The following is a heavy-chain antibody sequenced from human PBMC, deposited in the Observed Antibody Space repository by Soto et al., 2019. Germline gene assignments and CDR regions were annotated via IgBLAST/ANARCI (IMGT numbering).Heavy chain of an antibody. Sequence: GGSVKVSCKASGYTFTSYGISWVRQAPGQGLEWMGWISAYNGNTNYAQKIQGRGTLTMDTSTRTVYMELSSLRFDDTAVYYCARDLAAGDDWGQGTLVTVSS. CDR1: GYTFTSYG. CDR3: ARDLAAGDD. J-gene: IGHJ4*02. D-gene: IGHD6-13*01. CDR2: ISAYNGNT. V-gene: IGHV1-18*01.